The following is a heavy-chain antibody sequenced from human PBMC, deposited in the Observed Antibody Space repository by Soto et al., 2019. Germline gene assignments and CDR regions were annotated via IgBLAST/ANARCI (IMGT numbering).Heavy chain of an antibody. CDR3: AKDPQMLGMDV. CDR1: GFTFSSYA. Sequence: EVQLLESGGGLVQPGGSPRLSCAASGFTFSSYAMSWVRQAPGKGLEWVSAIRGSGGSTYYADSVKGRFTISRDNSKSTPDLQMNSLRAEDTAVYYCAKDPQMLGMDVWGQGTTVTVAS. J-gene: IGHJ6*02. D-gene: IGHD2-8*01. CDR2: IRGSGGST. V-gene: IGHV3-23*01.